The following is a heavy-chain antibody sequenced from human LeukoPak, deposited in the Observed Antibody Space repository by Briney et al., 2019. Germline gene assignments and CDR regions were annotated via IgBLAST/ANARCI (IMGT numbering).Heavy chain of an antibody. Sequence: PSQTLSLTCTVSGGSISSGGYYWGWIRQSPGKGLEWIGSVYYDGTSYSNPSLTSRAAVFVDTSRDQFSLDLSFVTAADTGLYYCVRHISTNTGYFDSCGQGTLVSVSS. CDR2: VYYDGTS. J-gene: IGHJ4*02. V-gene: IGHV4-39*01. CDR1: GGSISSGGYY. CDR3: VRHISTNTGYFDS. D-gene: IGHD5-24*01.